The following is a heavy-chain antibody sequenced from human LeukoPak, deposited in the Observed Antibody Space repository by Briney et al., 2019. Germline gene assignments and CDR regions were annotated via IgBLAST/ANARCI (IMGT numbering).Heavy chain of an antibody. J-gene: IGHJ4*02. V-gene: IGHV1-2*02. CDR1: GYTFTGYY. D-gene: IGHD6-6*01. CDR2: INPNSGGT. CDR3: ASDEYSSTRGGY. Sequence: ASVKVSCKASGYTFTGYYMHWVRQAPGQGLEWMGWINPNSGGTDYAQKFQGRVTMTRDTSISTAYMELSRLRSDDTAVYYCASDEYSSTRGGYWGQGTLVTVSS.